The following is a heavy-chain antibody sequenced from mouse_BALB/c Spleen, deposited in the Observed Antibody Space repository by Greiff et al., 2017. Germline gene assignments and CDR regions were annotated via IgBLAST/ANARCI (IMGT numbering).Heavy chain of an antibody. CDR1: GYTFTSYW. CDR2: INPSNGRT. D-gene: IGHD1-1*01. V-gene: IGHV1S81*02. Sequence: QVQLQQPGAGLVKPGASVKLSCKASGYTFTSYWMHWVKQRPGQGLEWIGEINPSNGRTNYNEKFKSKATLTVDKSSSTAYMQLSSLTSEDSAVYYCARRGYYGAMDYWGQGTSVTVSS. CDR3: ARRGYYGAMDY. J-gene: IGHJ4*01.